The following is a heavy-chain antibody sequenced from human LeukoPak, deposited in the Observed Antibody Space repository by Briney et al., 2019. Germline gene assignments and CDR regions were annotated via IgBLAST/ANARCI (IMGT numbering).Heavy chain of an antibody. CDR3: ARGQAAAGTSYFDY. D-gene: IGHD6-13*01. J-gene: IGHJ4*02. CDR2: ISAYNGNT. Sequence: GASVTVSYKASRYTFTSYVIIGVGQAPGQGREGMGWISAYNGNTNYAQKLQRRVTMTTDTSTSTAYMELRSLRSDDMAVYYCARGQAAAGTSYFDYGGEGTLVTVS. V-gene: IGHV1-18*03. CDR1: RYTFTSYV.